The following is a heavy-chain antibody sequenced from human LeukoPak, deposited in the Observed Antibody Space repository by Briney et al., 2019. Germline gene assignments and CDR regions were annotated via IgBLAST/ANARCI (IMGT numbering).Heavy chain of an antibody. D-gene: IGHD6-6*01. CDR2: ISSSSSYI. J-gene: IGHJ4*02. CDR1: GFTFSSYS. CDR3: ARDSIAARPIDY. Sequence: GGSLRLSCAASGFTFSSYSMNWVRQAPGKGLEWVSSISSSSSYIYYADSVKGRFTISRDNAKNSLYLQMNSLRAEDTAVYYCARDSIAARPIDYWGQGALVTVSS. V-gene: IGHV3-21*01.